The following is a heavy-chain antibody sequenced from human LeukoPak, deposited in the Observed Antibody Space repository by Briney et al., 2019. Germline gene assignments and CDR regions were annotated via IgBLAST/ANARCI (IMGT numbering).Heavy chain of an antibody. CDR3: ATGRYYYDSSGLFDY. J-gene: IGHJ4*02. Sequence: ASVKVSCKVSGYTLTELSMHWVRQAPGKGLEWMGGFDPEDGETIYARKFQGRVTMTEDTSTDTAYMELSSLRSEDTAVYYCATGRYYYDSSGLFDYWGQGTLVTVSS. CDR2: FDPEDGET. D-gene: IGHD3-22*01. CDR1: GYTLTELS. V-gene: IGHV1-24*01.